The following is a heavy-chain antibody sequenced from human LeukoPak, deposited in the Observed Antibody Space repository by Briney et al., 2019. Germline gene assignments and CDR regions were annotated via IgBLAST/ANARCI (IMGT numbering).Heavy chain of an antibody. CDR2: ISKNNVDT. CDR3: VRDMEPLRYFDT. D-gene: IGHD3-9*01. J-gene: IGHJ4*02. CDR1: GFIFSRYA. V-gene: IGHV3-23*01. Sequence: GGSLRLSCTGSGFIFSRYAVSWVRQAPGKGLEWVSAISKNNVDTYYADSVEGRLTISRDGSKNTVYLQMNSLRAEDTAVYYCVRDMEPLRYFDTWGQGTLVTVSS.